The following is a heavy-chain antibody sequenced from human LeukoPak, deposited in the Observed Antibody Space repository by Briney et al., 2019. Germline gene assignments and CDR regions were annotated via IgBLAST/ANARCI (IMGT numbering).Heavy chain of an antibody. V-gene: IGHV3-30-3*01. J-gene: IGHJ3*02. CDR1: GFTFSSYA. Sequence: GGSLRLSCAASGFTFSSYAMHWVRQAPGKGLEWVAVISYDGSNKYYADSVKGRFTISRDNSKNTLYLQMNSQRAEDTAVYYCARGGRFLEWLLGAFDIWGQGTMVTVSS. CDR2: ISYDGSNK. D-gene: IGHD3-3*01. CDR3: ARGGRFLEWLLGAFDI.